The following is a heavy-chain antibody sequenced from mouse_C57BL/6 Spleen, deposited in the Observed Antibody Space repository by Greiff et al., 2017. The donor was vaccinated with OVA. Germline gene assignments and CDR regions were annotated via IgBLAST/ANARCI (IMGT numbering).Heavy chain of an antibody. CDR1: GYTFTSYW. V-gene: IGHV1-64*01. D-gene: IGHD4-1*01. J-gene: IGHJ2*01. CDR3: ARSNWDVDY. CDR2: HPSHICRT. Sequence: QVQLQQPGAELVKPGASVKLSCKASGYTFTSYWMHWVKQRPGQRLESTSLHPSHICRTHYNEKFKSKATLTVDKSSSTAYMQLSSLTSEDAAVYYCARSNWDVDYWGQGTTLTVSS.